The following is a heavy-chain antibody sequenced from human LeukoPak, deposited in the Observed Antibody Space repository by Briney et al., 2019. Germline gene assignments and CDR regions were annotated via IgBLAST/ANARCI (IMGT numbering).Heavy chain of an antibody. Sequence: SETLSLTCAVYGGSFSGYYWSWIRQPPGKGLEWIGEINHSGSTNYNPSLKSRVTISVDTSKNQFSLKLNSVTAADTAVYYCARDGIAARPDFDYWGQGTLVTVSS. CDR2: INHSGST. D-gene: IGHD6-6*01. CDR1: GGSFSGYY. J-gene: IGHJ4*02. V-gene: IGHV4-34*01. CDR3: ARDGIAARPDFDY.